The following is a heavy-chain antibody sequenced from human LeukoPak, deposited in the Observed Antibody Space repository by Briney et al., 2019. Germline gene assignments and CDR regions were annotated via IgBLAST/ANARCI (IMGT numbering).Heavy chain of an antibody. V-gene: IGHV3-13*01. CDR2: IGTAGDT. Sequence: PGGSLRLSCAASGFTFSSYDMHWVRQATGKGLEWVSAIGTAGDTYYPGSVKGRFTISRENAKNSLYLQMNSLRAGDTAVYYCARGGRLRDGYNFWLGYWGQGTLVTVSS. CDR1: GFTFSSYD. D-gene: IGHD5-24*01. CDR3: ARGGRLRDGYNFWLGY. J-gene: IGHJ4*02.